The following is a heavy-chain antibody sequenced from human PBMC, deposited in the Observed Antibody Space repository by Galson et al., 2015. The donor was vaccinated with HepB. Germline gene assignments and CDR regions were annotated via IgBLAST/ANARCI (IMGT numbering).Heavy chain of an antibody. J-gene: IGHJ5*02. CDR1: GYSFTSYW. CDR3: ARGCGTGTTEGWFDP. Sequence: QSGAEVKKPGESLKISCTGSGYSFTSYWIGWVRQMPGKGLEWMGRIDPSDSYTNYSPSFQGHVTISADKSISTASLQWSSLKASDTTMYYCARGCGTGTTEGWFDPWGQGTLVTVSS. D-gene: IGHD1-1*01. V-gene: IGHV5-10-1*01. CDR2: IDPSDSYT.